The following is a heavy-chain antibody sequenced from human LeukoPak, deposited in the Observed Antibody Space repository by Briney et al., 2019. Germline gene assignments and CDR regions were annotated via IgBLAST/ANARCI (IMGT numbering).Heavy chain of an antibody. J-gene: IGHJ6*02. CDR3: ARAGSVPEYSSSPSSIYYYGMDV. CDR1: EGTFSSYA. V-gene: IGHV1-69*04. CDR2: IIPIFGIA. Sequence: GASVKFSCKASEGTFSSYAISWVRQAPGQGLEWMGRIIPIFGIANYAQKFQGRVTITADKSTSTAYMELSSLRSEDTAVYYCARAGSVPEYSSSPSSIYYYGMDVWGQGTTVTVSS. D-gene: IGHD6-6*01.